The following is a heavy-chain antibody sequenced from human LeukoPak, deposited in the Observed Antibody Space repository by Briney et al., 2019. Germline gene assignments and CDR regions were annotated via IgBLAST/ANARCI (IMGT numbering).Heavy chain of an antibody. D-gene: IGHD1-26*01. V-gene: IGHV3-15*01. CDR2: MKSNRDGGAT. Sequence: GGSLRLSCEASGFTFTNAWMNWVRQAPGKGPEWVGLMKSNRDGGATEYAAPVKGRFTISRDDSKNTVYLQMNSLKTEDTGVYYCARDAGSGSYYDYWGQGTLVTVSS. CDR1: GFTFTNAW. CDR3: ARDAGSGSYYDY. J-gene: IGHJ4*02.